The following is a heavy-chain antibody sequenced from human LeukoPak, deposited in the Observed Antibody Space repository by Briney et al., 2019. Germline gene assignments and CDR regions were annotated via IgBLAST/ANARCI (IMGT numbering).Heavy chain of an antibody. CDR2: IKQDGSEK. D-gene: IGHD3-10*01. V-gene: IGHV3-7*04. J-gene: IGHJ5*02. Sequence: GGSLRLSCAASGFTFSSYWMSWVRQAPGKGLEWVANIKQDGSEKYYVDSVKGRFTISRDNAKNSLYLQMNSLRAEDTAVYYWARGRGGGYYDHWGQGTLVTVSS. CDR1: GFTFSSYW. CDR3: ARGRGGGYYDH.